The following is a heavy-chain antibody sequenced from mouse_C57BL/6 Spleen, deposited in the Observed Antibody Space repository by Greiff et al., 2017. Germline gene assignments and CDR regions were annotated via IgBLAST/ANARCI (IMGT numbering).Heavy chain of an antibody. CDR1: GFTFSDYH. CDR3: ARDGGNSYYFDY. J-gene: IGHJ2*01. Sequence: EVQLVESEGGLVQPGSSMKLSCTASGFTFSDYHMAWVRQVPEKGLEWVANINYDGSSTYYLDSLKSRFIISRDNAKNILYLQMSSLKSEDTATYYCARDGGNSYYFDYWGQGTTLTVSS. V-gene: IGHV5-16*01. D-gene: IGHD2-1*01. CDR2: INYDGSST.